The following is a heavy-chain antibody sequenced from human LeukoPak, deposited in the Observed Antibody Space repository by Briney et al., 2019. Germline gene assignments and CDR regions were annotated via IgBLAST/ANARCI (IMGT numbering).Heavy chain of an antibody. Sequence: GGSLRLSCAASGFTFSSYAMSWVRQAPGKGLEWVSAISGSGGSTYYADSVKGRFTISRDNSKNTLYLQMNSLRAEDTAVYYCAKGRRWGRAAAGMLDAFDIWGQGTMVTVSS. CDR2: ISGSGGST. CDR3: AKGRRWGRAAAGMLDAFDI. CDR1: GFTFSSYA. D-gene: IGHD6-13*01. J-gene: IGHJ3*02. V-gene: IGHV3-23*01.